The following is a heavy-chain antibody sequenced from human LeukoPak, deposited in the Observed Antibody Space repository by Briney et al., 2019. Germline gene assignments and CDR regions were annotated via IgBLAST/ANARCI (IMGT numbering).Heavy chain of an antibody. D-gene: IGHD1-26*01. CDR3: ARGAWELLRGYYYYYYMDV. CDR1: GGSISSSSYY. J-gene: IGHJ6*03. V-gene: IGHV4-39*07. CDR2: IYYSGST. Sequence: SETLSLTCTVSGGSISSSSYYWGWIRQPPGKGLEWIGSIYYSGSTYYNPSLKSRVTMSVDTSKNQFSLKLSSVTAADTAVYYCARGAWELLRGYYYYYYMDVWGKGTTVTISS.